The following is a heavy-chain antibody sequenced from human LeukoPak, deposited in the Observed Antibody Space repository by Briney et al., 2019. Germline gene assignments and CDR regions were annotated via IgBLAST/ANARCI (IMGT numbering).Heavy chain of an antibody. J-gene: IGHJ3*02. Sequence: GASVKVSCKASGYTFTGYYMHWVRQAPGQGLEWMGWINPSGGSTSYAQKFQGRVTMTRDTSTSTVYMELSSLRSEDTAVYYSARDLVLLRRGALDIWGQGTMVTVSS. D-gene: IGHD3-10*01. V-gene: IGHV1-46*01. CDR2: INPSGGST. CDR1: GYTFTGYY. CDR3: ARDLVLLRRGALDI.